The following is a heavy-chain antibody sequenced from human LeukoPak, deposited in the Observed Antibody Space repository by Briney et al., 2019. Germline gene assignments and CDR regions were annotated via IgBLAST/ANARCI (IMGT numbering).Heavy chain of an antibody. V-gene: IGHV3-30*18. J-gene: IGHJ4*02. D-gene: IGHD2-2*01. CDR1: GFMFGGYG. CDR2: ISYDGDDT. CDR3: AKETGRYCSKTSCPLSG. Sequence: GGSLRLSCAASGFMFGGYGMHWVRQAPGKGLEWVAVISYDGDDTYYADSVKGRFTISRDNSADTLYLQMNSLRAEDTAVYYCAKETGRYCSKTSCPLSGWGQGTLVIVSS.